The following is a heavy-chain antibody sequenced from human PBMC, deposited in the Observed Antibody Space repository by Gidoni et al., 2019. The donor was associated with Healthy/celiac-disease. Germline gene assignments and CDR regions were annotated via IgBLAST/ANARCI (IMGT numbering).Heavy chain of an antibody. CDR1: GFPFSGSA. Sequence: EVQLVESGGGLVQPGGSLKLSCAASGFPFSGSAMHWVRQASGKGLGWVGRIRSKANSYATAYAASVKGRFTISRDDSKNTAYLQMNSLKTEDTAVYYCTPTPSITVGYWGQGTLVTVSS. J-gene: IGHJ4*02. CDR2: IRSKANSYAT. V-gene: IGHV3-73*02. CDR3: TPTPSITVGY. D-gene: IGHD3-10*01.